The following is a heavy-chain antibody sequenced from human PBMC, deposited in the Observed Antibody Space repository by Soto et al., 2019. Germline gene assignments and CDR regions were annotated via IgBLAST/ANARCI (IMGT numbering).Heavy chain of an antibody. CDR2: IYFSGTT. J-gene: IGHJ6*02. Sequence: SETLSLTCTVSGASVSSSLYYWGWIRQPPGKGLEWIGSIYFSGTTYYSSSLKSRVTISVDTSKNQFSLNMNSLTAADTAVYYCARFKDVVVVVGGSDYETDVWGQGTAVTVSS. V-gene: IGHV4-39*01. CDR3: ARFKDVVVVVGGSDYETDV. CDR1: GASVSSSLYY. D-gene: IGHD2-15*01.